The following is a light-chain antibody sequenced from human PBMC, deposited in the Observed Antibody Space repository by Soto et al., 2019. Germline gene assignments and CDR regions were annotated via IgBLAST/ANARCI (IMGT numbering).Light chain of an antibody. Sequence: EIVLTQSPGTLSLSPGERATLSCRASQSVSSNNLAWYQQRPGQAPRVVIYGASTRATGIPERFSGSGSGTDVTLTSSRLEPEDFAVYYCQQDGRSPFTFGPGTKVDIK. CDR3: QQDGRSPFT. CDR2: GAS. J-gene: IGKJ3*01. CDR1: QSVSSNN. V-gene: IGKV3-20*01.